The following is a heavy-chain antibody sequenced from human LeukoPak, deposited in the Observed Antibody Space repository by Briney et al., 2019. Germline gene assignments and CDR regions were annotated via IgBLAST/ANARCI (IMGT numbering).Heavy chain of an antibody. J-gene: IGHJ4*02. Sequence: GSLRLSCAAAGFTFSGYEMNWVRQAPGKGLEWVAYISSSDGTRTYADSVKGRFTISRDNAKKSLYLEMRSLRAEDTAAYYCAREIVSAVAGNFDYWGQGTLVTVSS. CDR3: AREIVSAVAGNFDY. CDR1: GFTFSGYE. CDR2: ISSSDGTR. D-gene: IGHD6-19*01. V-gene: IGHV3-48*03.